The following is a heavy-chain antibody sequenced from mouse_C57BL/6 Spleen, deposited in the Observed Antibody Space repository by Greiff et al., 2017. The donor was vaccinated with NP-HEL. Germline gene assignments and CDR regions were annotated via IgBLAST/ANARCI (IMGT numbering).Heavy chain of an antibody. CDR1: GYAFSSSW. D-gene: IGHD4-1*01. Sequence: VHLVESGPELVKPGASVKISCKASGYAFSSSWMNWVKQRPGKGLEWIGRIYPGDGDTNYNGKFKGKATLTADKSSSTAYMQLSSLTSEDSAVYFCARFGDWAYFDYWGQGTTLTVSS. CDR2: IYPGDGDT. V-gene: IGHV1-82*01. CDR3: ARFGDWAYFDY. J-gene: IGHJ2*01.